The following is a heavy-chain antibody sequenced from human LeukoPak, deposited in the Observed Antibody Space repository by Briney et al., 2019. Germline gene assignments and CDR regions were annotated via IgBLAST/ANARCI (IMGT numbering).Heavy chain of an antibody. V-gene: IGHV3-23*01. CDR3: AKDGGGILTGYYLSHFDY. D-gene: IGHD3-9*01. CDR2: ISGSGGST. Sequence: PGRSLRLSCAASGFTFSSYAMSSVRQAPGKRLEWVSAISGSGGSTYYADSVKGRFTISRDNSKNTLYLQMNSLRAEDTAVYYCAKDGGGILTGYYLSHFDYWGQGTLVTVSS. J-gene: IGHJ4*02. CDR1: GFTFSSYA.